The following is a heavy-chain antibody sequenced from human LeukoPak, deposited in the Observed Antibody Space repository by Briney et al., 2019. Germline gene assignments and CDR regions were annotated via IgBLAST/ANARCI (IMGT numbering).Heavy chain of an antibody. CDR1: GFTFSSYW. D-gene: IGHD3-16*02. CDR2: IKQDGSEK. V-gene: IGHV3-7*03. CDR3: ARSSYDDVWGSYRSAEYFQH. Sequence: GGSLRLSCAASGFTFSSYWMSWVRQAPGKGLEWVANIKQDGSEKYYVDSVKGRFTISRDNAKNSLYLQMNSLRAEDTAVYYWARSSYDDVWGSYRSAEYFQHCGQGTLVTVSS. J-gene: IGHJ1*01.